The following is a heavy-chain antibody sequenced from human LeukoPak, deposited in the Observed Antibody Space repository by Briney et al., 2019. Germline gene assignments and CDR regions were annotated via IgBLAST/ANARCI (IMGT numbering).Heavy chain of an antibody. CDR1: GYTFTGYD. D-gene: IGHD2-15*01. V-gene: IGHV1-8*03. Sequence: GASVKVSCKASGYTFTGYDINWVRQATGQGLEWMGWMNPNSGNTGYAQKFQGRVTITRDTSISTAYLELSSLRSEDTAVYFCARVPDLRSCSGGGSCYRLDYWGQGTLVAVSS. CDR3: ARVPDLRSCSGGGSCYRLDY. J-gene: IGHJ4*02. CDR2: MNPNSGNT.